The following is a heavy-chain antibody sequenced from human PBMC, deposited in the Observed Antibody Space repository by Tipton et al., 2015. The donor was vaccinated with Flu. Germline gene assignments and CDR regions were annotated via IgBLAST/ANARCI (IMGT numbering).Heavy chain of an antibody. CDR1: GFTFSSYA. CDR2: ISGSGGST. CDR3: ARDRVVGAAARYYYSYYGMDV. J-gene: IGHJ6*02. V-gene: IGHV3-23*01. Sequence: SLRLSCVASGFTFSSYAMSWVRQVPGKGLEWVSVISGSGGSTYYADSVKGRFTISRDNSKTTLYLQMNSLRVEDTAVYYCARDRVVGAAARYYYSYYGMDVWGQGTTVTVSS. D-gene: IGHD1-26*01.